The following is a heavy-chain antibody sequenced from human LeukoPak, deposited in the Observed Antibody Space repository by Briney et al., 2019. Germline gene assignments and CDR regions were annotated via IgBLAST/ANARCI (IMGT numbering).Heavy chain of an antibody. J-gene: IGHJ4*02. V-gene: IGHV3-38-3*01. Sequence: GGSLRLSCAASGFTVSSNEMSWVRQAPGKGLEWVSSISGGSTYYADSRKGRFTISRDNAENSLFLQMNSLTADDTAVYYCARERTTIVSGTTIGAYWGPGTLVTVSS. CDR2: ISGGST. D-gene: IGHD2/OR15-2a*01. CDR1: GFTVSSNE. CDR3: ARERTTIVSGTTIGAY.